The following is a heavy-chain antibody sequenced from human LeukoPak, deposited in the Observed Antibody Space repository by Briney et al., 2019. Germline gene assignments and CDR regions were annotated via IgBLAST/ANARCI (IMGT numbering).Heavy chain of an antibody. Sequence: PGGSLRLSCATSGFTFSSSVMSWVRQAPGKGLEWVLAISGSGGSTYYADSVKGRFTISRDNSKNTLYLEMNSLRAEDTAVYYCARSSIFAYWGQGTLVTVSS. CDR2: ISGSGGST. D-gene: IGHD2-21*01. V-gene: IGHV3-23*01. CDR3: ARSSIFAY. CDR1: GFTFSSSV. J-gene: IGHJ4*02.